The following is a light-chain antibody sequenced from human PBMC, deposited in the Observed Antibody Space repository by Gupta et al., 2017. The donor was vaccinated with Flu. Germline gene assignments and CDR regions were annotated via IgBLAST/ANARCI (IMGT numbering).Light chain of an antibody. CDR3: QQDNSYSGT. J-gene: IGKJ2*02. CDR1: QSINSW. Sequence: DIQMTQSPSTLSASVGDRVTITCRASQSINSWLAWYQQKPGKAPKLLLYKASRLQSGVPSRFSGSGAGTEFTLTISGLQPDDFATYYCQQDNSYSGTFGQGTKLDIK. V-gene: IGKV1-5*03. CDR2: KAS.